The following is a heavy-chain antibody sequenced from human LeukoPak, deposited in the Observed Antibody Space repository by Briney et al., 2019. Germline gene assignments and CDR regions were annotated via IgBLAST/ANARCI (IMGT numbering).Heavy chain of an antibody. CDR3: ATGYSSTSVRC. D-gene: IGHD6-13*01. CDR1: GFTFSSYS. CDR2: ISSSSSYI. Sequence: GGSLRLSCAASGFTFSSYSMNWVRQAPGKGLEWVSSISSSSSYIYYADSVKGRFTISRDNAKNSLYLQMDSLRAEDTAVYYCATGYSSTSVRCWGQGTLVTVSS. J-gene: IGHJ4*02. V-gene: IGHV3-21*01.